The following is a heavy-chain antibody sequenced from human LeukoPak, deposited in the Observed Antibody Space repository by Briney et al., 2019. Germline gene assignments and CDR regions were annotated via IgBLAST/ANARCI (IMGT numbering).Heavy chain of an antibody. D-gene: IGHD6-13*01. CDR1: GGSFSGYY. CDR2: INHSGST. V-gene: IGHV4-34*01. CDR3: ARVQPWVYYYMDV. J-gene: IGHJ6*03. Sequence: PSETLSLTCAVYGGSFSGYYWSWIRQPPGKGLEWIGEINHSGSTNYNPSLKSRVTISVGTSKNQFSLKLSSVTAADTAVYYCARVQPWVYYYMDVWGKGTTVTVSS.